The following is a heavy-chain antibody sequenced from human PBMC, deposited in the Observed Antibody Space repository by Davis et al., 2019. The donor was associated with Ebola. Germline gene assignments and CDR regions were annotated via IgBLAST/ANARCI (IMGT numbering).Heavy chain of an antibody. CDR3: ARDPYCTSATCYKHWYFDL. V-gene: IGHV4-61*01. J-gene: IGHJ2*01. D-gene: IGHD2-2*02. Sequence: PSETLSLTCAVSGVSVSSGRNYWSWLRLPPGRGLEWIGNIYYNGLTNYHPSLESRLTFSLDTSKNEFSLNLNSMTAADTAIYYCARDPYCTSATCYKHWYFDLWGRGTLVAVSS. CDR1: GVSVSSGRNY. CDR2: IYYNGLT.